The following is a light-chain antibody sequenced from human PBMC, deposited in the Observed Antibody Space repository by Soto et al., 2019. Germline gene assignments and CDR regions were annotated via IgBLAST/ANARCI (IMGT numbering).Light chain of an antibody. CDR3: QRYDNLPPFT. CDR2: GAS. CDR1: QDIRKY. Sequence: DIPMTQSPSSLSASVGDSVTITCQASQDIRKYLNRYQQKPGRAPKLLIYGASNLETGVPSRFSGSGYGADFIFTISSLQPEDVATYYCQRYDNLPPFTFGPGNKVAIK. V-gene: IGKV1-33*01. J-gene: IGKJ3*01.